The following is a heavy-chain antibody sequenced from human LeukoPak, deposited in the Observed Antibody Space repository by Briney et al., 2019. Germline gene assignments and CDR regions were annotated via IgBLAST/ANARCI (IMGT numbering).Heavy chain of an antibody. Sequence: PGGSLRLSCAVSGFTFSSYWMHWVRQAPGKGLVWVSRIKSGGSSTSYADSVKGRFTISRDNAKNTLYLQMNSLRAEDTAVYYCARGDGYGMDVWGQGTTVTVSS. CDR3: ARGDGYGMDV. CDR2: IKSGGSST. D-gene: IGHD5-24*01. CDR1: GFTFSSYW. V-gene: IGHV3-74*01. J-gene: IGHJ6*02.